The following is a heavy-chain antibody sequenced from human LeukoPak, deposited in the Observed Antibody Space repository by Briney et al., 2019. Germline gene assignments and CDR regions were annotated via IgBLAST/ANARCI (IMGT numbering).Heavy chain of an antibody. D-gene: IGHD2-8*02. CDR2: ISYDGSNK. Sequence: PGRSLRLSCAASGFTFSSYGMHWVRQAPGKGLEWVAVISYDGSNKYYADSVKGRFTISRDNPKNTLYLQMNSLRAEDTAVYYCAKSLVAYYYYYGMDVWGQGTTVTVSS. V-gene: IGHV3-30*18. J-gene: IGHJ6*02. CDR1: GFTFSSYG. CDR3: AKSLVAYYYYYGMDV.